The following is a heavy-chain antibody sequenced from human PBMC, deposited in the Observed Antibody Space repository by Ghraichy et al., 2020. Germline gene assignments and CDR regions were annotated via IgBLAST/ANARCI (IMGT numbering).Heavy chain of an antibody. D-gene: IGHD2-2*02. J-gene: IGHJ4*02. V-gene: IGHV1-2*02. CDR1: GYTFTGYF. CDR2: INPNSGDT. CDR3: ARDPTEVVPGAIVDY. Sequence: ASVKVSCKASGYTFTGYFMHWVRQAPGQGLEWMGWINPNSGDTNYVQKFQGRVTMTRDTSISTAYMELSRLRSDDTAVYYCARDPTEVVPGAIVDYWGQGTLVTVSS.